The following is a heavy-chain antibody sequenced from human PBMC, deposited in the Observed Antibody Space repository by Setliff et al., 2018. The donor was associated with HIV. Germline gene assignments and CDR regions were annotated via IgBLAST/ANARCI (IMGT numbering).Heavy chain of an antibody. CDR1: GGSLSGYY. CDR3: ARLPIPLSTDWFDP. D-gene: IGHD4-4*01. V-gene: IGHV4-34*01. CDR2: INHSGST. Sequence: SETLSLTCAVYGGSLSGYYWSWIRQPPGKGREWIGEINHSGSTNYNPSLKSRVTISVDTSKNQFSLKLSSVTAADTAVYYCARLPIPLSTDWFDPWGQGTLVTVSS. J-gene: IGHJ5*02.